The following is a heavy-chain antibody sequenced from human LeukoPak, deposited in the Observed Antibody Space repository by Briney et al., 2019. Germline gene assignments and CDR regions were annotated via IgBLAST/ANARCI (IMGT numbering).Heavy chain of an antibody. Sequence: HTGGSLRLSCAASGFTFSSYAMSWVRQAPGKGLEWVSGISGSGGSTYYADSVKGRFTISRDNSKNRLYLQVNSLRAEDTAVYYCAKRPRGNYLDPFDYWGQGTLVTVSS. CDR1: GFTFSSYA. D-gene: IGHD3-10*01. V-gene: IGHV3-23*01. CDR2: ISGSGGST. J-gene: IGHJ4*02. CDR3: AKRPRGNYLDPFDY.